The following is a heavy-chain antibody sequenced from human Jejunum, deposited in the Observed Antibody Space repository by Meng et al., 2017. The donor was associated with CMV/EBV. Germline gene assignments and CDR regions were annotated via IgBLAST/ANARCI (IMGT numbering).Heavy chain of an antibody. D-gene: IGHD1-26*01. Sequence: CPVSGGSISSYYWSWIRQPPGKGLEWIGYISYSGSTNYNPSLKSRVTISVDTSKNQFSLKLASVTAADTGVYYCARDRASGSEFDCWGQGTLVTVSS. CDR2: ISYSGST. V-gene: IGHV4-59*01. CDR1: GGSISSYY. CDR3: ARDRASGSEFDC. J-gene: IGHJ4*02.